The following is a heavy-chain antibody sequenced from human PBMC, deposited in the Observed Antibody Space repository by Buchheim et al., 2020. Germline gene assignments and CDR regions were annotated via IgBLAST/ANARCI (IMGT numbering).Heavy chain of an antibody. V-gene: IGHV3-33*01. CDR2: IWYDGSKT. J-gene: IGHJ4*02. D-gene: IGHD2-2*01. CDR3: ARDSTSANFDH. Sequence: QVQLVESGGGVVQPGRSLRLSCAASGFTFSSFGMHWVRRAPGKGLEWVAVIWYDGSKTSYADSVKGRFTISRDNPKNTLYLQMNSLRAEDTAVYYCARDSTSANFDHWGQGAL. CDR1: GFTFSSFG.